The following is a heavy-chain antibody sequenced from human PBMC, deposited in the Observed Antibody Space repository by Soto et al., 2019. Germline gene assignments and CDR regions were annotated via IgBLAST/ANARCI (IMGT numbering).Heavy chain of an antibody. J-gene: IGHJ4*02. CDR2: LNPDGSTR. D-gene: IGHD2-15*01. CDR1: GFPFNTRW. V-gene: IGHV3-7*01. CDR3: ARDVEGGHFAY. Sequence: EVQLVESGGALVQPGGSLRLSCAASGFPFNTRWLALVRQSPGTGLEWVANLNPDGSTRFYVDSVTGRFTISRDSGEKSLDLQMNSMRAEDTAVYYFARDVEGGHFAYWGQGALVSVSS.